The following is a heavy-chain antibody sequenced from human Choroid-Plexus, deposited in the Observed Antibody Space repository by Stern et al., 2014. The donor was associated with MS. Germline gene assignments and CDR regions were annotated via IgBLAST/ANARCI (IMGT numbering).Heavy chain of an antibody. CDR2: IKCNAAET. Sequence: QLVQSGGGLVKPGGTLRLSCAVSGFTFNNAWMSWVRQAPGKGMEWISRIKCNAAETEYAAPVKGIFIISRDYSKTALFLQMNGLITEDTAVYCCGADVSYQGSGEIDFWGQGTLVTVSS. D-gene: IGHD3-10*01. J-gene: IGHJ4*02. CDR1: GFTFNNAW. V-gene: IGHV3-15*01. CDR3: GADVSYQGSGEIDF.